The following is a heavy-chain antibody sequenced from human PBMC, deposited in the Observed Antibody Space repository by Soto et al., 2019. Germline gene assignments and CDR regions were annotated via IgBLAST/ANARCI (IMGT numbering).Heavy chain of an antibody. V-gene: IGHV4-39*02. CDR1: GDSINSRTYY. J-gene: IGHJ5*02. CDR3: ARLLYYDFWSGYSWFDH. D-gene: IGHD3-3*01. Sequence: PSETLSLTCSVSGDSINSRTYYWGWIRQSPGKGLEWIGDIYTSGSTHYNASLNSRATISADTSKSHLSLKLSSVTAADTAVYYCARLLYYDFWSGYSWFDHWGQG. CDR2: IYTSGST.